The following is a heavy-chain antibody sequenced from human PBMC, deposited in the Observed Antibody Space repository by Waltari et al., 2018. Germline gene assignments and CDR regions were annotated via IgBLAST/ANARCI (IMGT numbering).Heavy chain of an antibody. D-gene: IGHD4-17*01. J-gene: IGHJ3*02. V-gene: IGHV1-24*01. CDR1: GYHLTELS. CDR2: FDPEDGET. Sequence: QIQLVQSGAEVKKPGASVKVSCKVSGYHLTELSMPWVRQAPGKGLEWMGGFDPEDGETIYAQKFQGRVTMTEDTSTDTAYMELSSLRSEDTAVYYCATVRRNGDYEFDAFDIWGQGTMVTVSS. CDR3: ATVRRNGDYEFDAFDI.